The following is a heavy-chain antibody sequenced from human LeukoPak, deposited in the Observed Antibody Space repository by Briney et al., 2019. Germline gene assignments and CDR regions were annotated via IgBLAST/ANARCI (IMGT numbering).Heavy chain of an antibody. V-gene: IGHV3-30*02. D-gene: IGHD3-10*01. CDR1: GFTFTNYG. CDR2: IRYDGSNR. J-gene: IGHJ4*02. CDR3: AKDPRRGWFGQFGLDY. Sequence: GGSLRLSCVESGFTFTNYGMHWVRQAPGKGLEWVAFIRYDGSNRYYADSIKGRFTISRDNSKNTVYLQMNSLRAEDTAVYYCAKDPRRGWFGQFGLDYWGQGTLVTVSS.